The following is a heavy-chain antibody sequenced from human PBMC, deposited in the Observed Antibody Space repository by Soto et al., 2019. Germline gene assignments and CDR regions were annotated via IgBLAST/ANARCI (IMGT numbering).Heavy chain of an antibody. D-gene: IGHD2-2*01. V-gene: IGHV1-69*05. Sequence: QVQLVQSGAEVKKPGSSVKVSCKASGGTFSSYAISWVRQAPGQGLEWMGGIIPIFGTANYAQKFQGRVTXTXDXCTSTAYMELSSLRSEDTAVYYCVVPAREDPGWFDPWGQGTLVTVSS. J-gene: IGHJ5*02. CDR2: IIPIFGTA. CDR3: VVPAREDPGWFDP. CDR1: GGTFSSYA.